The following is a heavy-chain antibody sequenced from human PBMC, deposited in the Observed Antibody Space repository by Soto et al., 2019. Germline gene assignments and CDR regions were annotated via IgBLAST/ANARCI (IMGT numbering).Heavy chain of an antibody. CDR3: ARGWGYDSNDYYYAY. CDR1: GGTFSRHA. Sequence: QVQLVQSGAEVRKPGSSVKVSCKASGGTFSRHAISWVRQAPGQGLEWMGGIIPNFGTANHAQKFQGRVTIIADESTSTVYMELSSRRSEDTAMYYCARGWGYDSNDYYYAYWGQGTLVIVSS. J-gene: IGHJ4*02. D-gene: IGHD3-22*01. V-gene: IGHV1-69*01. CDR2: IIPNFGTA.